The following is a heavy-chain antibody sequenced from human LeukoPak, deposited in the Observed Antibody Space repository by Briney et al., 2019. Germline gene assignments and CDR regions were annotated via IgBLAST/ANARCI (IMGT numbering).Heavy chain of an antibody. CDR2: IYYSGST. J-gene: IGHJ4*02. V-gene: IGHV4-31*03. D-gene: IGHD3-22*01. CDR3: ARSTYHYDSSGYYYYLDY. Sequence: PSETLTLTCTVSDGSFSRSGYYWRWNHHLPGKGLEWIGNIYYSGSTYYDPSLKSRITLSVDTSKNQFSLKLNSVTAADTAVYYCARSTYHYDSSGYYYYLDYRGQGTLVTVSS. CDR1: DGSFSRSGYY.